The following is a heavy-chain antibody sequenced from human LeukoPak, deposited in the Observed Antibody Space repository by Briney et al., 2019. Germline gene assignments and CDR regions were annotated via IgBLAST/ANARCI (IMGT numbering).Heavy chain of an antibody. J-gene: IGHJ6*02. CDR2: ISSSGSST. D-gene: IGHD6-13*01. Sequence: GGSLRLSCVASGITFSTYAMSWVRQAPGKGLEWVSVISSSGSSTYYADSVKGRFTISRDNLKNTLYLQMNSLRAEDTAVYYCAKGIAAAYGMDVWGQGTTVTVSS. V-gene: IGHV3-23*01. CDR3: AKGIAAAYGMDV. CDR1: GITFSTYA.